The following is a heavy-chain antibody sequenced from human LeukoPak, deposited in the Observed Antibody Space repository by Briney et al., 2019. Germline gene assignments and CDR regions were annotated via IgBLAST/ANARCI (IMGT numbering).Heavy chain of an antibody. V-gene: IGHV4-30-2*01. CDR2: IYHSGST. J-gene: IGHJ3*02. CDR3: ARTFGGENVLLWFGELLRDAFDI. CDR1: GGSISSGGYY. Sequence: SETLSLTCTVSGGSISSGGYYWSWIRQPPEKGLEWIGYIYHSGSTYYNPSLKSRVTISVDRSKNQFSLKLSSVTAADTAVYYCARTFGGENVLLWFGELLRDAFDIWGQGTMVTVSS. D-gene: IGHD3-10*01.